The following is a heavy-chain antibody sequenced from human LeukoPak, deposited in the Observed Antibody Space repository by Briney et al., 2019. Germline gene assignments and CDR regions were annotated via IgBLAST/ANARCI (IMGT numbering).Heavy chain of an antibody. CDR2: ISSSSSYI. CDR1: GFTFSSYS. D-gene: IGHD6-13*01. CDR3: ALWTLAAAVRLGYYMDV. J-gene: IGHJ6*03. V-gene: IGHV3-21*01. Sequence: PGGSLRLSCAASGFTFSSYSMNWVRQAPGKGLEWVSSISSSSSYIYYADSVKGRFTISRDNAKNSLYLQMNSLRAEDTAVYYCALWTLAAAVRLGYYMDVWGKGTTVTVSS.